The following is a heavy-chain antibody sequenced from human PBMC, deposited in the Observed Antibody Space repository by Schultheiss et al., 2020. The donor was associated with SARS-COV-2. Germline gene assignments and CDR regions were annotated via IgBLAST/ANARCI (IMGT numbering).Heavy chain of an antibody. CDR3: ARDPGYCSSTSCSTL. D-gene: IGHD2-2*01. CDR1: GGSLSGFY. CDR2: INHIGNT. Sequence: SETLSLTCAVSGGSLSGFYWNWIRQSSGKGLEWIGEINHIGNTTYNPSLKSRVTISVDKAKHQFSLKLSSVTAADTAVYYCARDPGYCSSTSCSTLWGQGTLVTVSS. V-gene: IGHV4-34*01. J-gene: IGHJ4*02.